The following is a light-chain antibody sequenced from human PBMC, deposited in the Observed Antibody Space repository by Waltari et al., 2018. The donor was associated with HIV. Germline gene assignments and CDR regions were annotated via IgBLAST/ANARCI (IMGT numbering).Light chain of an antibody. J-gene: IGLJ2*01. CDR1: RSNIGSKT. CDR3: AAWDVSLNGLV. Sequence: QSVLTQPPSASGTPGQRVTISCSGSRSNIGSKTVNWYQQLPGTAPKRLIYSNDQRPSGVPDRFSGSKSGTSASLAISGLQSEDEAGYYCAAWDVSLNGLVFGGGTKLTVL. V-gene: IGLV1-44*01. CDR2: SND.